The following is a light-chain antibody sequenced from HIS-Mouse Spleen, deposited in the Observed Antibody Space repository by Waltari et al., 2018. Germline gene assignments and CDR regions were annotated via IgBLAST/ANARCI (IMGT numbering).Light chain of an antibody. Sequence: QSALTQPASVSGSPGQSITISCTGTSSDVGGYNYVSWYHQHPGKAPKLMIYDVSNRPSGVPNGFSGSKSGNTASLTISGLQAEDEADYYCSSYTSSSFNVVFGGGTKLTVL. J-gene: IGLJ2*01. V-gene: IGLV2-14*03. CDR1: SSDVGGYNY. CDR2: DVS. CDR3: SSYTSSSFNVV.